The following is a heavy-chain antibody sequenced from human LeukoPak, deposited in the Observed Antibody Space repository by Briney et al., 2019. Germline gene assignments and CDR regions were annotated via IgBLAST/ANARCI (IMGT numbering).Heavy chain of an antibody. CDR1: GFTFSSYW. J-gene: IGHJ6*02. Sequence: GGSLRLSCAASGFTFSSYWMSWVRQAPGKGLEWVANIKQDGSEKYYVDSVKGRFTISRDNAKNSLYLQMNSLRAEDTAVYYCARDMFLKGQQLIQDYYYGMDIWGQGTTVTVSS. V-gene: IGHV3-7*01. D-gene: IGHD6-13*01. CDR2: IKQDGSEK. CDR3: ARDMFLKGQQLIQDYYYGMDI.